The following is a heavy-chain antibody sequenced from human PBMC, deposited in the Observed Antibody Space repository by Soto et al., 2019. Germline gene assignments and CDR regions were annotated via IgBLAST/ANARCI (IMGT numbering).Heavy chain of an antibody. CDR3: AMVDVYVTPSPQDV. CDR1: GYTFTRYG. D-gene: IGHD3-16*01. V-gene: IGHV1-18*01. Sequence: QVQLVQSGAEVKNPGASVKVSCKASGYTFTRYGIGWARQAPGQGLEWMGWINTYNGNTNYATNVQGKVTLTTDTSTSTPYMELRSLSSNDTAIYYCAMVDVYVTPSPQDVWGQGTTVIVSS. CDR2: INTYNGNT. J-gene: IGHJ6*02.